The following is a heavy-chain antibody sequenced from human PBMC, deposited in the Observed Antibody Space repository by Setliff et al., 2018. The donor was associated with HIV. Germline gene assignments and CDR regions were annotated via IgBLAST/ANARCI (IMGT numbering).Heavy chain of an antibody. V-gene: IGHV4-59*12. D-gene: IGHD1-26*01. CDR3: AKDLWRSGSLDY. CDR2: IYYTGST. CDR1: GGSISSYY. J-gene: IGHJ4*02. Sequence: ASETLSLTCTVSGGSISSYYWSWIRQPPGKRLEWIGYIYYTGSTNYNPSLKGRFTLSRDNSKNTLYLQMNGLRVEDTAVYYCAKDLWRSGSLDYWGQGTLVTVSS.